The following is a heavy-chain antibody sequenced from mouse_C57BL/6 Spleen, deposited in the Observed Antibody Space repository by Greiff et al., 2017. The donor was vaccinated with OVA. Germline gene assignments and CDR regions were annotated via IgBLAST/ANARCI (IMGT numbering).Heavy chain of an antibody. CDR3: AKRLGRDYWYFDV. D-gene: IGHD4-1*01. CDR1: GFTFSDYG. CDR2: ISSGSSTI. Sequence: EVKLVESGGGLVKPGGSLKLSCAASGFTFSDYGMHWVRQAPEKGLEWVAYISSGSSTIYYADTVKGRFTISRDNAKNTLFLQMTSLRSEDTAMYDCAKRLGRDYWYFDVWGTGTTVTVSS. V-gene: IGHV5-17*01. J-gene: IGHJ1*03.